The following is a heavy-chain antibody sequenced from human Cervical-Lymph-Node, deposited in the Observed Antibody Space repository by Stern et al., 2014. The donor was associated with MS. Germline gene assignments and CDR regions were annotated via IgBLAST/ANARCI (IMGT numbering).Heavy chain of an antibody. J-gene: IGHJ6*02. Sequence: EDQLVESGGGLVKPGGSLRLSCAASGFTFSNYHVNWVRQAPGKGLQWVSSISSGSSYIYYTDSVKGRFTISRDNAKNSVDLHMNSLRVEDTAVYYCARGYAYMDVWGQGTTVTVSS. D-gene: IGHD5-12*01. V-gene: IGHV3-21*01. CDR2: ISSGSSYI. CDR1: GFTFSNYH. CDR3: ARGYAYMDV.